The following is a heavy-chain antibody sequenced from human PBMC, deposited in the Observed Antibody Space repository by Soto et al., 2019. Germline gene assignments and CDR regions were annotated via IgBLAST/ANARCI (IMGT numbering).Heavy chain of an antibody. CDR1: GFTFRNYA. D-gene: IGHD3-16*01. Sequence: EVQLLESGGGLVQPGGSLRLSCAASGFTFRNYAMSWVRQAPGKGLEWVSSISNGGGSTYYADSVKGRFTISRDNSKNTLYLKMNSLRAEDTAVYYCAKDGNYGYWGQGNLVTVSS. CDR2: ISNGGGST. J-gene: IGHJ4*02. V-gene: IGHV3-23*01. CDR3: AKDGNYGY.